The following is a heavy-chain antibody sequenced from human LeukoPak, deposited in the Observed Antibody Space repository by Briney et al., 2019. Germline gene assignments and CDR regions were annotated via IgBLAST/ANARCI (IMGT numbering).Heavy chain of an antibody. V-gene: IGHV5-51*01. J-gene: IGHJ4*02. CDR2: IYPGDSDT. D-gene: IGHD1-1*01. CDR3: ARLPQLKLEFTGHSGYFDY. Sequence: GESLKISCKGSGYSFTSYWIGWVRQMPGKGLEWMGIIYPGDSDTRYSPSFQGQVTISADKSISTAYLQWSSLKASDTAMYYCARLPQLKLEFTGHSGYFDYWGQGTWSPSPQ. CDR1: GYSFTSYW.